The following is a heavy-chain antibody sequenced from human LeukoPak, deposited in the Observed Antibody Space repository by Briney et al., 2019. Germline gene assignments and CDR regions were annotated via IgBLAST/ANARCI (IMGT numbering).Heavy chain of an antibody. D-gene: IGHD6-13*01. CDR2: IYHSGST. Sequence: SQTLSLTCAVSGGSISSGGYSWSWIRQPPGKGLEWIGYIYHSGSTYYNPSLKSRVTISVDRSKNQSSLKLSSVTAADTAVYYCARVGAAARAFDIWGQGTMVTVSS. CDR3: ARVGAAARAFDI. J-gene: IGHJ3*02. CDR1: GGSISSGGYS. V-gene: IGHV4-30-2*01.